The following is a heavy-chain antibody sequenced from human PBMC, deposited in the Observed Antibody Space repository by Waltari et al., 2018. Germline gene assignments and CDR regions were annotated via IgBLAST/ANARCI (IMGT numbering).Heavy chain of an antibody. Sequence: QVQLQQWGGGLLRPSETLSLICAVYGGSFSGYYWSWIRQPPGKGLEWIGEINHSGSTNYNPALKRRVTISVDTSKKQFSLKLTSVTAADTAIYYCARGRGFDPWGQGTLVTVSS. J-gene: IGHJ5*02. V-gene: IGHV4-34*01. CDR2: INHSGST. CDR1: GGSFSGYY. CDR3: ARGRGFDP.